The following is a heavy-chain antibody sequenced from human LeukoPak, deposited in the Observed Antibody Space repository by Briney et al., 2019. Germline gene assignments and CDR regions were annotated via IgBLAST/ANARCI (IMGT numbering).Heavy chain of an antibody. CDR1: GFTLSYYG. CDR2: VRFDGNEK. Sequence: GGSLRLSCAASGFTLSYYGMHWVRQAPGKGLEWVGFVRFDGNEKYYGDSVKGRFTISRDTSRNTLYLQMNSLRADDTAVYYCARVATHYDVLTDSYYYYYMDVWGKGTTVTISS. V-gene: IGHV3-30*02. CDR3: ARVATHYDVLTDSYYYYYMDV. J-gene: IGHJ6*03. D-gene: IGHD3-9*01.